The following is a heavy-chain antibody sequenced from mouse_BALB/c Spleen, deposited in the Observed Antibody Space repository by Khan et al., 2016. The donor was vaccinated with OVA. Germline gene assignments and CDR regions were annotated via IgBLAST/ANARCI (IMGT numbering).Heavy chain of an antibody. V-gene: IGHV3-2*02. J-gene: IGHJ4*01. CDR2: ISYSGST. CDR1: GYSITSNYA. Sequence: EVQLQESGPGLVKPSQSLSLTCTVTGYSITSNYAWSWIRQFPGNKLEWMGYISYSGSTNYNPSLKSRISVTRDTSENQFFLRLNSVTTEDTATYYWARQNYYGYALDYWGQGTSVTVSS. D-gene: IGHD1-1*01. CDR3: ARQNYYGYALDY.